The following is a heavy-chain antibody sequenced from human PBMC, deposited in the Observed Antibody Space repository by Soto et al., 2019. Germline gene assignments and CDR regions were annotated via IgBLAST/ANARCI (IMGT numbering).Heavy chain of an antibody. V-gene: IGHV3-30-3*01. D-gene: IGHD6-19*01. CDR3: ARRNSDYSSVWSDAFDI. Sequence: ESGGGVVQPGRSLRLSCAASGFTFSSYAMHWVRQAPGKGPEWVAVISYDGSSKTYADSVKGQFTISRDNSKNSLFLQINNLRPEDTAVYYCARRNSDYSSVWSDAFDIWGQGTMVTVSS. J-gene: IGHJ3*02. CDR2: ISYDGSSK. CDR1: GFTFSSYA.